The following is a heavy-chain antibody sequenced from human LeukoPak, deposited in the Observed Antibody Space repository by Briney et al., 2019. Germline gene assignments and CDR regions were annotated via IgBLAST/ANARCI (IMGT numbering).Heavy chain of an antibody. Sequence: ASVKVSCKASGYTFTGYYIHWVRQAPGQGLEWMGWINPNSGGTKYVQKFQGRVTMTRDTSISTAYMELSRLRSEDTAVYYCARDRGLLLWFGELPNWFDPWGQGTLVTVSS. D-gene: IGHD3-10*01. V-gene: IGHV1-2*02. J-gene: IGHJ5*02. CDR2: INPNSGGT. CDR3: ARDRGLLLWFGELPNWFDP. CDR1: GYTFTGYY.